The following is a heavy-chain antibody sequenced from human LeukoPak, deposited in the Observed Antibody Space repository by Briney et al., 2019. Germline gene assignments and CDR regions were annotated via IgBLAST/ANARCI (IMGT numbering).Heavy chain of an antibody. CDR3: AKGYVSHYYYGMDV. Sequence: GSPCPSRAASGFTFSGYSMIWVRQAPGRGLEWVSGISGSGGSTYYADPLKGRFTISRDNSKNTLYLQMSSLRAEDTATYYCAKGYVSHYYYGMDVWGEGTTATVSS. CDR1: GFTFSGYS. J-gene: IGHJ6*01. D-gene: IGHD5-12*01. V-gene: IGHV3-23*01. CDR2: ISGSGGST.